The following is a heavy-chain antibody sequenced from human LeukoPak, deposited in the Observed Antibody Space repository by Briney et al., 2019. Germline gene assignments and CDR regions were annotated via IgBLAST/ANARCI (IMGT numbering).Heavy chain of an antibody. D-gene: IGHD3-3*01. Sequence: ASVKVSCKASGFTSTGSTLQWVRQARGQHLEWIAWIVVGSGNTNYAQKFQERLILTRDMATRTVYMELSSLSSEDTAVYYCAAGRDLQIFAALDFWGQGTMVTVSS. V-gene: IGHV1-58*01. CDR2: IVVGSGNT. CDR1: GFTSTGST. CDR3: AAGRDLQIFAALDF. J-gene: IGHJ3*01.